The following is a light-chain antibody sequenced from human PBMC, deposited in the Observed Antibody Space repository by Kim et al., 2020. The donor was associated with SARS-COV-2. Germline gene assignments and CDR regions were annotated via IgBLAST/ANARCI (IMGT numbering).Light chain of an antibody. Sequence: IQLTQSPSSLSASVGDRVTITCRASQGISSYLAWYQQKSGKAPKLLIYAASTLQSGVPSTFRGSGSGTDFTLTISSLQPEDFATYYCQQLNDYPITFGQGTRLEIK. CDR3: QQLNDYPIT. J-gene: IGKJ5*01. CDR1: QGISSY. CDR2: AAS. V-gene: IGKV1-9*01.